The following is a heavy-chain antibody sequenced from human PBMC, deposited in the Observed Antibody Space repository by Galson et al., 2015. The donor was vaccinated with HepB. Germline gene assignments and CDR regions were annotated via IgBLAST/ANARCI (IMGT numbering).Heavy chain of an antibody. D-gene: IGHD4-17*01. CDR3: LRETSPGGADV. CDR1: GFPCDDFA. CDR2: LYCKTGGT. J-gene: IGHJ6*02. Sequence: SLRLSCAFSGFPCDDFAMHWVRQSPGKGLEWVSGLYCKTGGTGYVDSVRGRFTVSRDNAQKFLFLQMNSLRVEDTALYYCLRETSPGGADVWGQGTAVTVSS. V-gene: IGHV3-9*01.